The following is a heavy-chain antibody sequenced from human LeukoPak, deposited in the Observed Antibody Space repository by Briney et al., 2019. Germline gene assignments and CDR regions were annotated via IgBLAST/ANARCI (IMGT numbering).Heavy chain of an antibody. J-gene: IGHJ6*02. Sequence: GGSLRLSCAASGFTFSSYAMSWVRQAPGKGLEWVSAISGSGGSTYYADSVKGRFTISRDNSKNTLYLQMNSLRAEDTAVYYCARENYDFWSGYYRAPDYYGMDVWGQGTTVTVSS. CDR1: GFTFSSYA. D-gene: IGHD3-3*01. V-gene: IGHV3-23*01. CDR3: ARENYDFWSGYYRAPDYYGMDV. CDR2: ISGSGGST.